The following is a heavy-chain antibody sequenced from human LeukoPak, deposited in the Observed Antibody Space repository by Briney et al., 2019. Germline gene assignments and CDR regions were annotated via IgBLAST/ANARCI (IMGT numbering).Heavy chain of an antibody. D-gene: IGHD6-13*01. V-gene: IGHV4-39*07. Sequence: SETLSLTSTVSGGSISSSSYYWGWIRQPPGKGLEWIGSIYYSGSTYHDPSLKSRVTISVDTSKNQFSLKLSSVTAADTAVYYCARDSLLYSSSWYRYFDYWGQGTLVTVSS. CDR2: IYYSGST. J-gene: IGHJ4*02. CDR3: ARDSLLYSSSWYRYFDY. CDR1: GGSISSSSYY.